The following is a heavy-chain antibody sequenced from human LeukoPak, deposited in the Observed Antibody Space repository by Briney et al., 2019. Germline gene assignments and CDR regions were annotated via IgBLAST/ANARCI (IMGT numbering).Heavy chain of an antibody. D-gene: IGHD6-19*01. V-gene: IGHV4-59*08. J-gene: IGHJ4*02. Sequence: PSETLSLTCTVSGGSISSYYWSWTRQPPGKGLEWIGYIYYSGSTNYNPSLKSRVTISVDTSKNQFSLKLSSVTAADTAVYYCARGPRVAGSFDYWGQGTLVTVSS. CDR1: GGSISSYY. CDR2: IYYSGST. CDR3: ARGPRVAGSFDY.